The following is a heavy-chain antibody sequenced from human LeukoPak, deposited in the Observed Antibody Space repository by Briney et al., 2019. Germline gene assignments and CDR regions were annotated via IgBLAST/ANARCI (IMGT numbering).Heavy chain of an antibody. V-gene: IGHV4-34*01. D-gene: IGHD3-10*01. CDR1: GGSFSGYY. CDR3: ARGQRYYYGSGKTYYFDY. Sequence: SETLSLTCAVYGGSFSGYYWSWIRQPPGKGLEWIGEINHSGSTNYNPSLKSRVTISVDTSKNQVSLKLSSVTAADTAVYYCARGQRYYYGSGKTYYFDYWGQGTLVTVSS. J-gene: IGHJ4*02. CDR2: INHSGST.